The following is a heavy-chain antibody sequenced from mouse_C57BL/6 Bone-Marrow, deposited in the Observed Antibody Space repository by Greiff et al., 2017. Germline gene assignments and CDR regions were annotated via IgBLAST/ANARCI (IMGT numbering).Heavy chain of an antibody. J-gene: IGHJ3*01. Sequence: VQLQQSGAELVKPGASVKISCKASGYAFSSYWMNWVKQRPGKGLEWIGQIYPGDGDTNYNGKFKGKATLTADKSSSTAYMQLSSLTSEDSAVYFCAAGDYYGSSYVGFAYWGQGTLVTVSA. CDR2: IYPGDGDT. D-gene: IGHD1-1*01. CDR1: GYAFSSYW. V-gene: IGHV1-80*01. CDR3: AAGDYYGSSYVGFAY.